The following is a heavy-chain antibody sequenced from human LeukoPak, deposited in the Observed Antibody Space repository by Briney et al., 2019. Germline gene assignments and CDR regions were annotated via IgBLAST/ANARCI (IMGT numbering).Heavy chain of an antibody. CDR2: ISGSGGST. J-gene: IGHJ4*02. V-gene: IGHV3-23*01. CDR1: EFSFSDYS. CDR3: ARDPSTLTRRDDY. D-gene: IGHD1-1*01. Sequence: GGSLRLSCTASEFSFSDYSMNWVRQAPGKGLEWVSAISGSGGSTNYADSVKGRFTISRDNSKNTLYLQMNSLRAEDTAVYYCARDPSTLTRRDDYWGQGTLVTVSS.